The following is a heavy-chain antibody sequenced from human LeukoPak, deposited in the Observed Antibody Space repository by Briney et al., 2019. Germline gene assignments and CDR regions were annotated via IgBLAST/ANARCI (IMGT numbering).Heavy chain of an antibody. D-gene: IGHD4-17*01. CDR2: ITNSGTTI. CDR1: GFTFTDYY. CDR3: AKEGDYGDYVEYFDY. Sequence: GGSLRLSCAASGFTFTDYYMSWIRQAPGKGLEWVSYITNSGTTIYYADSVKGRFTISRDNSKNTLYLQMNSLRAEDTAVYYCAKEGDYGDYVEYFDYWGQGTLVTVSS. J-gene: IGHJ4*02. V-gene: IGHV3-11*01.